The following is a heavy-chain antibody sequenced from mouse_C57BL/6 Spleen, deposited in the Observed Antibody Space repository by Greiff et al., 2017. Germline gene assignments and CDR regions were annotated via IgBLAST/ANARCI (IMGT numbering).Heavy chain of an antibody. J-gene: IGHJ4*01. CDR1: GYTFTSYW. V-gene: IGHV1-72*01. CDR3: ARGPLYYAPYAMDY. D-gene: IGHD1-1*01. Sequence: QVQLQQPGAELVQPGASVKLSCKASGYTFTSYWMHWVKQRPGRGLAWLGRIDPNSGGTKYNEKFKSKATLTVDKPSSTAYMQLSSLTSEDSAVYYCARGPLYYAPYAMDYWGQGTSDTVSS. CDR2: IDPNSGGT.